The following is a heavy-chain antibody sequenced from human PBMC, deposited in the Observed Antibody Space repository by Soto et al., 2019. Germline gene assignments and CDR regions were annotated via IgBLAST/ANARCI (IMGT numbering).Heavy chain of an antibody. CDR2: ISYDGSNK. D-gene: IGHD3-10*01. CDR1: GFTFSSYA. V-gene: IGHV3-30-3*01. CDR3: ALLWFGELSSDVVPFDY. Sequence: QVQLVESGGGVVQPGRSLRLSCAASGFTFSSYAMHWVRQAPGKGLEWVAVISYDGSNKYYADSVKGRFTISRDNSKNTLYLQMNSLRAEDTAVYYCALLWFGELSSDVVPFDYCGQGTLVTVSS. J-gene: IGHJ4*02.